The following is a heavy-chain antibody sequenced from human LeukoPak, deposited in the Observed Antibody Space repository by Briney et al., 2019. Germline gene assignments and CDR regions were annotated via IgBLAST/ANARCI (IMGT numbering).Heavy chain of an antibody. V-gene: IGHV4-59*01. Sequence: SETLSLTCTVSGGSISSYYWSWIRQPPGKGLEWIGYIYYSGSTNYNPSLKGRVTISVDTSKNQFSLKLSSVTAADTAVYYCARELGYCSGGSCPYYFDYWGQGTLVTVSS. CDR3: ARELGYCSGGSCPYYFDY. D-gene: IGHD2-15*01. CDR2: IYYSGST. J-gene: IGHJ4*02. CDR1: GGSISSYY.